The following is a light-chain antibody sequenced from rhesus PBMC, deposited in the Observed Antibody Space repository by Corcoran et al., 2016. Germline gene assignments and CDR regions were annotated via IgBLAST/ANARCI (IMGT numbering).Light chain of an antibody. J-gene: IGKJ3*01. CDR3: MQTLQTIFT. CDR2: LVS. Sequence: DIVMTQTPLSLPVTPGEPASISCRSSQSLLDSDGYTHLHWYLQKPGQSPQLLIYLVSNRASGVPDRFSGSGSGTDFTLKISRVEAEDVGVYYCMQTLQTIFTFGPGTKLDIK. CDR1: QSLLDSDGYTH. V-gene: IGKV2-78*01.